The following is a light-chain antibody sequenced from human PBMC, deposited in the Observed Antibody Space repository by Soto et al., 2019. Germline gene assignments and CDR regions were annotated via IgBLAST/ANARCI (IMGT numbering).Light chain of an antibody. CDR1: SSDVGGYDY. J-gene: IGLJ1*01. Sequence: QSALAQPASVSGSPGQSIDISCAGSSSDVGGYDYVSWYQQHPDKAPKLILYDVSNRPSGISFRFSGSKSGNTVSLTISGLQSEDEADYYCRSYTSSATYVFGTGTKLTVL. CDR3: RSYTSSATYV. CDR2: DVS. V-gene: IGLV2-14*03.